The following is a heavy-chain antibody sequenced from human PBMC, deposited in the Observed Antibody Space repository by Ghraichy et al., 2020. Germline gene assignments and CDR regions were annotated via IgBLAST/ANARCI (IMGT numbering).Heavy chain of an antibody. D-gene: IGHD1-26*01. CDR3: ARVVGARYFDY. Sequence: GESLNISCAASGFTFSDYYMSWIRQAPGKGLEWVSYISSNINYTNYADSVKGRFAISRDNAKNSLYLQMNSLRAEDTAVYYCARVVGARYFDYWGQGTLVTVSS. V-gene: IGHV3-11*06. CDR1: GFTFSDYY. J-gene: IGHJ4*02. CDR2: ISSNINYT.